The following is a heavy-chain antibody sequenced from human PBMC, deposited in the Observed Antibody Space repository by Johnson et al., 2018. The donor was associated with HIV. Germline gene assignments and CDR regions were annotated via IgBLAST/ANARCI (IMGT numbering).Heavy chain of an antibody. D-gene: IGHD2-2*01. CDR2: LNKDGSDT. J-gene: IGHJ3*01. Sequence: VQLVESGGGLAQPGGSLRLSCAATGFTLSNYWMHWVRQVPGKGLVWVSRLNKDGSDTTYGDTVMGRFTISRDDAKNPQYLQMNSLRAEDTAVYYCARAQVLPDDAFDLWGQGIKVTVSS. CDR1: GFTLSNYW. CDR3: ARAQVLPDDAFDL. V-gene: IGHV3-74*01.